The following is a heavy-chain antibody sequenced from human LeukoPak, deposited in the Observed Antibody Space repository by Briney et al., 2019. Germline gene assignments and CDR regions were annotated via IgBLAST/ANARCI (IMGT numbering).Heavy chain of an antibody. D-gene: IGHD3-9*01. J-gene: IGHJ4*02. CDR1: GIIFSSCA. Sequence: GGSLRLSCAASGIIFSSCAMSWVRQAPGKGLEWVSAISGSGGSTYYADSVKGRFTISRDNSKNTLYLQMNSLRAEDTAVYYCAKDLGAYYDILTDSGLDYWGQGTLVTVSS. V-gene: IGHV3-23*01. CDR3: AKDLGAYYDILTDSGLDY. CDR2: ISGSGGST.